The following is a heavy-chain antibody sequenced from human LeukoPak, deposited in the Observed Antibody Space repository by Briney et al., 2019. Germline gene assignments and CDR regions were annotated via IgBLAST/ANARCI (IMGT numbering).Heavy chain of an antibody. D-gene: IGHD3-22*01. Sequence: PSETLSLTCAVYGGSFSGYYWSWIRQPPGKGQEWIGEINHSGSTNYNPSLKSRVTISVDTSKNQFSLKLSSVTAADTAVYYCARGPGDGGYYDSSGYYYAYWGQGTLVTVSS. CDR3: ARGPGDGGYYDSSGYYYAY. J-gene: IGHJ4*02. CDR2: INHSGST. V-gene: IGHV4-34*01. CDR1: GGSFSGYY.